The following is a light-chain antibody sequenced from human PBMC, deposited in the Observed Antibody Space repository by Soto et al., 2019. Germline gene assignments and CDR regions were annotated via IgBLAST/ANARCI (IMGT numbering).Light chain of an antibody. V-gene: IGKV3-15*01. Sequence: EIVMTQSPATLSVSPGERATLSCRASQSVSSNLAWYQQTPGQAPRLLIYGASTRATGIPARFSGSGSGTDFTLTISRLEPEDFAVYYCQQYGSSITFGQGTRLEIK. CDR3: QQYGSSIT. CDR1: QSVSSN. CDR2: GAS. J-gene: IGKJ5*01.